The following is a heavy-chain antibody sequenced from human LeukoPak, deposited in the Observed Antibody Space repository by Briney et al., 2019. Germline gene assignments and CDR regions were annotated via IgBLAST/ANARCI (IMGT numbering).Heavy chain of an antibody. J-gene: IGHJ4*02. CDR3: ARGLHYGSGSYPFSFDY. D-gene: IGHD3-10*01. CDR1: GGSFSGYY. V-gene: IGHV4-34*01. CDR2: INHSGST. Sequence: SETLSLTCAVYGGSFSGYYWSWIRQPPGKGLEWIGEINHSGSTNYNPSLKSRVTISVDTSKNQFSLKLSSVTAADTAVYHCARGLHYGSGSYPFSFDYWGQGTLVTVSS.